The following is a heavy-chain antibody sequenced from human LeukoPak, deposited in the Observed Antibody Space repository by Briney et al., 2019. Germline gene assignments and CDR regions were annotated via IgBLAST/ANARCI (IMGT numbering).Heavy chain of an antibody. V-gene: IGHV4-34*01. CDR2: INHSGST. CDR1: GGSFSGYY. J-gene: IGHJ4*02. D-gene: IGHD3-3*01. CDR3: ARGKPTDDFWSGYTNRFYYFDY. Sequence: KPSETLSLTCAVYGGSFSGYYWSWIRQPPGKGLEWIGEINHSGSTNYNPSLKSRVTISVDTSKNQFSLKLSSVTAADTAVYYCARGKPTDDFWSGYTNRFYYFDYWGQGTLVTVSS.